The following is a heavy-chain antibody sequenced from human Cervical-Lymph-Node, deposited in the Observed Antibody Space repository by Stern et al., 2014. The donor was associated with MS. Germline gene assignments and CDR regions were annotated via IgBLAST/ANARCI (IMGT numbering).Heavy chain of an antibody. CDR1: GDSIKTFGYY. V-gene: IGHV4-31*03. Sequence: VQLVESGPGLVKPSETLSLSCTVSGDSIKTFGYYWSWVRQSPGKGLEWIGFISHSGVTFYNETLKSRVTISQDTSTNQFSLRLTSVTAADTAVYFCMRGDYWGRGILVTVSS. CDR3: MRGDY. CDR2: ISHSGVT. J-gene: IGHJ4*02.